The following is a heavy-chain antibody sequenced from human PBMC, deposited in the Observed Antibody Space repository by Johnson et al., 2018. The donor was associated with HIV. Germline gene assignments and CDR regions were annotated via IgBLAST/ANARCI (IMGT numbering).Heavy chain of an antibody. CDR3: AKAREVGWVSSFAFDI. V-gene: IGHV3-23*04. D-gene: IGHD3-10*01. CDR1: GFTFSSYA. CDR2: ISGSGGST. J-gene: IGHJ3*02. Sequence: MLLVESGGGLVQPGGSLRLSCAASGFTFSSYAMHWVRQAPGKGLEWVSAISGSGGSTYYADSGKGRFTISRDNSKNTLYLQMNSLRAEDTALYYCAKAREVGWVSSFAFDIWGQGTMVTVSS.